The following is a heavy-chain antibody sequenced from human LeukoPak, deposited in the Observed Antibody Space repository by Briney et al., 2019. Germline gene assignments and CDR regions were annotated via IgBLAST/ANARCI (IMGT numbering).Heavy chain of an antibody. CDR3: AKDLVPAATLYNWFDP. Sequence: PGGSLRLSCAASGFTFSTYGMHWVRQAPGKGLEWVAFIRYDGSNKYYADSVKGRFTISRDNSKNTLYLQMNSLRAEDTAVYYCAKDLVPAATLYNWFDPWGQGTLVTVSS. D-gene: IGHD2-2*01. CDR1: GFTFSTYG. CDR2: IRYDGSNK. V-gene: IGHV3-30*02. J-gene: IGHJ5*02.